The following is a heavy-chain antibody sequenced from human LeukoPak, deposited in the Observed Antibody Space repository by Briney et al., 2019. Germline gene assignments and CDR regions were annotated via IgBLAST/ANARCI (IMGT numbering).Heavy chain of an antibody. V-gene: IGHV3-23*01. D-gene: IGHD6-19*01. CDR2: ISGSGGST. CDR1: GFTFSSYA. Sequence: AGGSLRPSCAASGFTFSSYAMRWVRQAPGKGLEWVSAISGSGGSTHYADSVKGRFTISRDNSKNTLYLQMNSLRAEDTAVYYCAKDVFGAVAGPDAFDIWGQGTMVTVSS. J-gene: IGHJ3*02. CDR3: AKDVFGAVAGPDAFDI.